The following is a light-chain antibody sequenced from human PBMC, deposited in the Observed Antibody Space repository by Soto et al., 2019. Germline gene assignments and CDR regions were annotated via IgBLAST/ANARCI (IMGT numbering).Light chain of an antibody. Sequence: EILMTHSSATLSESPVGRATLSWRASQSLSDTLAWYQQKPGQAHRLLIYGASTRDPGLPARFSGSGSGTEFTLNISRLQSEDFAVYYCQQYNNWPWTVGQGT. V-gene: IGKV3-15*01. CDR2: GAS. J-gene: IGKJ1*01. CDR3: QQYNNWPWT. CDR1: QSLSDT.